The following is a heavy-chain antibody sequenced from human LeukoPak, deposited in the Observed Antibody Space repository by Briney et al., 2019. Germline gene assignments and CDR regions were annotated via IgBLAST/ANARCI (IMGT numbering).Heavy chain of an antibody. D-gene: IGHD3-22*01. Sequence: ASVKVSCKASGYTFTGYYMHWVRQAPGQGLEWMGWISAYNGNTNYAQKLQGRVTMTTDTSTSTAYMELRSLRSDDTAVYYCARNTYYYDSSGYYSYWGQGTLVTVSS. J-gene: IGHJ4*02. CDR1: GYTFTGYY. V-gene: IGHV1-18*04. CDR3: ARNTYYYDSSGYYSY. CDR2: ISAYNGNT.